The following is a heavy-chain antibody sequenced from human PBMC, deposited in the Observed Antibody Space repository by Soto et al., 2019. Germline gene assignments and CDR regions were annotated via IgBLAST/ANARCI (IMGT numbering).Heavy chain of an antibody. CDR1: GFTFSSYA. J-gene: IGHJ4*02. Sequence: GGSLRLSCAASGFTFSSYAMSWVRQAPGKGLEWVSAISGSGGSTYYADSVKGRFTISRDNSKNTLYLQMNSLRAEDTAVYYCAKDRGGITIFGVVITCFDYWGQGTLVTVSS. CDR2: ISGSGGST. CDR3: AKDRGGITIFGVVITCFDY. D-gene: IGHD3-3*01. V-gene: IGHV3-23*01.